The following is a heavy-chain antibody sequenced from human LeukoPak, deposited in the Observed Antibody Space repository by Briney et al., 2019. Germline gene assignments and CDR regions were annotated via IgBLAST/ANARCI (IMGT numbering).Heavy chain of an antibody. CDR3: AKEGRSLQTY. V-gene: IGHV3-7*03. Sequence: GGSLRLSCAASGFMFSSNWMSWVRLAPGKGLEWVANIKEDGTETYYVDSVKGRFTISRDNAKNALYLQMNSLRVEDTAVYYCAKEGRSLQTYWGQGTLVTVSS. CDR1: GFMFSSNW. D-gene: IGHD5-24*01. J-gene: IGHJ4*02. CDR2: IKEDGTET.